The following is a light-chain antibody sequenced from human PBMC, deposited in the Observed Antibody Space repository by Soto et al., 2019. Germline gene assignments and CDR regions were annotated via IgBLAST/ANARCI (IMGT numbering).Light chain of an antibody. CDR2: DIN. Sequence: QSSLTQPRSVSGSPGQSVTISCTGTSSDVGGYNYVSWYQQHPDKAPKFIIYDINKRPSGVPDRFSGSRSGNTASLTISGFQPEDEADYYCCSYAGSYTGVFGGGTKLTVL. J-gene: IGLJ2*01. CDR1: SSDVGGYNY. CDR3: CSYAGSYTGV. V-gene: IGLV2-11*01.